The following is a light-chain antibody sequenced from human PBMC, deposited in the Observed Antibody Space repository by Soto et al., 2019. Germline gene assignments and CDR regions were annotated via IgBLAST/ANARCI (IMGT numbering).Light chain of an antibody. Sequence: EIVLTQSPGTLSSSPGYTPTLSCKASQTGSTSLSWYQQQPGQAPRLLIYGETFRATGIPDRLSGGGSGTDFTLTINRLEPEDFAVYYCQLYGISPHFGQGTRLEIK. V-gene: IGKV3-20*01. CDR2: GET. J-gene: IGKJ5*01. CDR3: QLYGISPH. CDR1: QTGSTS.